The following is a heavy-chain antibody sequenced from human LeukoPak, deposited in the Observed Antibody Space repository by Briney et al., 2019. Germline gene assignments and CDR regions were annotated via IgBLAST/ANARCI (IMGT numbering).Heavy chain of an antibody. Sequence: SETLSLTCTVSGGSISSSYWSWLRQPAGKGLEWIGRIYGSGSTDYNPSLRSRITMSGDASRNKFSLKVTSVTAADTAVYLCARGYYDSGGYYTEFANWGQGTLVTVSS. D-gene: IGHD3-22*01. CDR2: IYGSGST. J-gene: IGHJ4*02. CDR1: GGSISSSY. CDR3: ARGYYDSGGYYTEFAN. V-gene: IGHV4-4*07.